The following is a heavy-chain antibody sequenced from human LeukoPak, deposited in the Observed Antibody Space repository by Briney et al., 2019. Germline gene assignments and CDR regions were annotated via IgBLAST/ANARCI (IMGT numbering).Heavy chain of an antibody. D-gene: IGHD1-14*01. J-gene: IGHJ4*02. CDR1: GYNFINYG. CDR3: AKLGRGPGNY. CDR2: IRFDGSQN. V-gene: IGHV3-30*02. Sequence: QPGGSLRLSCLASGYNFINYGMHWVRQAPGKGLEWVAFIRFDGSQNYYTDSVKGRFTISRDNSKNMVYLQMNSLRPEDTAVYYCAKLGRGPGNYWGQGTLVTVSS.